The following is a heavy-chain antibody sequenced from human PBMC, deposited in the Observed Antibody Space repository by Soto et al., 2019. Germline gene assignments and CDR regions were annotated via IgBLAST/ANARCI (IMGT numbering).Heavy chain of an antibody. D-gene: IGHD4-17*01. J-gene: IGHJ4*02. CDR1: GGTFSSYA. CDR3: ARRVRIPTVTTDYYFDY. Sequence: QVQLVQSGAEVKKPGSSVKVSCKASGGTFSSYAISWVRQAPGQGLEWMGGIIPIFGTANYAQKFQGRVTITADESTSTAYMELSSLRSEDTAVYYCARRVRIPTVTTDYYFDYWGQGTLVTVSS. V-gene: IGHV1-69*12. CDR2: IIPIFGTA.